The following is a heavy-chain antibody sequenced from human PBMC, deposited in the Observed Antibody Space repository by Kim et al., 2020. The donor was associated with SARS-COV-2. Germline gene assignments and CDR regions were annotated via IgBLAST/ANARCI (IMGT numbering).Heavy chain of an antibody. Sequence: GGSLRLSCAASGFTFSTYAMHWVRQAPGKGLEWVTVISYDGSNKYHAASVKGRFTISRDISKNTLYLQMNSLRAEDTAVYYCARELRPLLSGYLDYWGQETLVTVSS. D-gene: IGHD3-22*01. CDR2: ISYDGSNK. J-gene: IGHJ4*02. CDR3: ARELRPLLSGYLDY. V-gene: IGHV3-30*04. CDR1: GFTFSTYA.